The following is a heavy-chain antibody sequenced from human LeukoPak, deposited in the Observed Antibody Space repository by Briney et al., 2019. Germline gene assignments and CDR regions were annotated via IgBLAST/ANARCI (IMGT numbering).Heavy chain of an antibody. J-gene: IGHJ4*02. CDR2: INHSGST. V-gene: IGHV4-34*01. CDR1: GGSFSGYY. Sequence: SETLSLTCAVYGGSFSGYYWSWIRPPPGKGLEWIGEINHSGSTNYNTSLKSRVTISVDTSKNQFSLKLSSVTAADTAVYYCARDRAPYCSSTSCYQGHDYWGQGTLVTVSS. D-gene: IGHD2-2*01. CDR3: ARDRAPYCSSTSCYQGHDY.